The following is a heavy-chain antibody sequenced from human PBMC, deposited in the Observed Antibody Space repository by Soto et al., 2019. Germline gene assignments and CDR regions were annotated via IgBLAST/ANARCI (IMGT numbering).Heavy chain of an antibody. J-gene: IGHJ4*02. V-gene: IGHV3-21*06. CDR1: GFTFTRYS. CDR2: ISSTTNYI. Sequence: AGGTLRLYCAASGFTFTRYSMNWVRQAPGKGLEWVSSISSTTNYIYYGDSMKGRFTISRDNAKNSLYLEMNSLRAEDTAVYYCARESEDLTSNFDYWGQGTLVTVSS. CDR3: ARESEDLTSNFDY.